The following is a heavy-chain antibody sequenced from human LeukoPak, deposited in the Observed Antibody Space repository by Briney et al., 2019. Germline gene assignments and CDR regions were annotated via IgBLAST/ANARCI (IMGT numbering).Heavy chain of an antibody. CDR3: ARKAPYSGSYSGDAFDI. V-gene: IGHV4-38-2*02. Sequence: SETLSLTCTVSGYSISSGYYWGWVRQPPGKGLEWIANLYHSGSTYYNPSLKSRVTISVDTSKNQFSLKLSSVTAADTAVYYCARKAPYSGSYSGDAFDIWGQGTMVTVSS. D-gene: IGHD1-26*01. J-gene: IGHJ3*02. CDR1: GYSISSGYY. CDR2: LYHSGST.